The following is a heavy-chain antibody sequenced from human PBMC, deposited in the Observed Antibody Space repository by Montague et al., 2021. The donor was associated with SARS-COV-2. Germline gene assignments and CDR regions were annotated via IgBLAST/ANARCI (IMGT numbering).Heavy chain of an antibody. Sequence: SLRLSCAAYGFSLRDHWKSWVGQAPGQRPDWVAHIKNDGREKYYLDSVKGRFTISRDNAKNALFLQVNSLRVEDTAVYYCAREISGGDFDCWGQGTLVTVSS. CDR1: GFSLRDHW. CDR3: AREISGGDFDC. D-gene: IGHD3-10*01. J-gene: IGHJ4*02. V-gene: IGHV3-7*03. CDR2: IKNDGREK.